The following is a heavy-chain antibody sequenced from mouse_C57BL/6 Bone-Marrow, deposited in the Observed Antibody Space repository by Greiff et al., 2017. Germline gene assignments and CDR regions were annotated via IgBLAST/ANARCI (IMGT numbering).Heavy chain of an antibody. J-gene: IGHJ3*01. CDR1: GFSLSTFGMG. D-gene: IGHD2-5*01. V-gene: IGHV8-8*01. CDR3: ARMRYSNYEEGFAY. CDR2: IWWDDDK. Sequence: QVTLKESGPGILQPSQTLSLTCSFSGFSLSTFGMGVGWIRQPSGKGLEWLAHIWWDDDKYYNPALKSRGTISKDTSKNQVVLKIANVDTADTATYYCARMRYSNYEEGFAYWGQGTLVTVSA.